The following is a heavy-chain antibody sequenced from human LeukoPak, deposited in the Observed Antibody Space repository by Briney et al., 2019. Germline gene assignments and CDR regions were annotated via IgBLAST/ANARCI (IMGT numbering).Heavy chain of an antibody. CDR3: AREYYYGSGGPPSDAFDI. CDR1: GGSISSSSYY. Sequence: SETLSLTCTVSGGSISSSSYYWGWIRQPPGKGLEWIGSIYYSGSTYYNPSLKSRVTISVDTSKNQFSLKLSSVTAADTAVYYCAREYYYGSGGPPSDAFDIWGPGTMVTVSS. V-gene: IGHV4-39*07. D-gene: IGHD3-10*01. J-gene: IGHJ3*02. CDR2: IYYSGST.